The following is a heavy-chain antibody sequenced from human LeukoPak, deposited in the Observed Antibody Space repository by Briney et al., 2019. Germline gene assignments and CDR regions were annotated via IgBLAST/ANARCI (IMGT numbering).Heavy chain of an antibody. J-gene: IGHJ4*02. V-gene: IGHV1-18*01. CDR3: ARDTNNEIDY. Sequence: ASVKVFSKTSGYPFTTYGVAWVRQAPGQGLEWMGWINSYKGDTQYSQKFQGRFALTSDTSTNTVHMELWSLRSDDTAVYYCARDTNNEIDYWGQGTLVIVSS. D-gene: IGHD2-8*01. CDR1: GYPFTTYG. CDR2: INSYKGDT.